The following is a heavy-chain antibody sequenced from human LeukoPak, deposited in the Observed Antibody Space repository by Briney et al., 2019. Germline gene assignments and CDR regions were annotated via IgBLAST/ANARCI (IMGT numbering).Heavy chain of an antibody. CDR1: GFTFDDYA. J-gene: IGHJ6*02. Sequence: GRSLRLSCAASGFTFDDYAMHWVRQAPGKGLEWVSGISWNSGSIGYADSVKGRFTISRDNAKNSLYLQMNSLRAEDTASYYCAKDTVEYYYDSSGYYPAPTNGMDVWGQGTTVTVSS. V-gene: IGHV3-9*01. CDR3: AKDTVEYYYDSSGYYPAPTNGMDV. CDR2: ISWNSGSI. D-gene: IGHD3-22*01.